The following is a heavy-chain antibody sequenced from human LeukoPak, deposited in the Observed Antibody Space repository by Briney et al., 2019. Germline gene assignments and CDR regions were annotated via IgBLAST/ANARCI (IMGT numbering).Heavy chain of an antibody. CDR2: ISAYNGNT. CDR1: GYTFTSYG. D-gene: IGHD2-15*01. Sequence: ASVTVSCKASGYTFTSYGISWVRQAPGQGIEWMGWISAYNGNTNYAQKLQGRVTMTTDTSTSTAYMELRSLRSDDTAVYYCARDLYPRSADDAFDIWGQGTMVTVSS. V-gene: IGHV1-18*01. J-gene: IGHJ3*02. CDR3: ARDLYPRSADDAFDI.